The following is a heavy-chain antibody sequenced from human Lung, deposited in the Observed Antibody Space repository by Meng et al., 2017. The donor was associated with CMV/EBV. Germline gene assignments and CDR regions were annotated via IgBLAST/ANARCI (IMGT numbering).Heavy chain of an antibody. CDR1: EYTFTGYY. D-gene: IGHD4/OR15-4a*01. CDR2: INPNSGGT. V-gene: IGHV1-2*02. J-gene: IGHJ3*01. CDR3: ARGSFHFTAKVVLTPGGDAFDL. Sequence: ASXXVSCKASEYTFTGYYIHWVRQAPGQGLEWMGWINPNSGGTSSAQKFQGRVTMTRDTSISTAYMELSSLTPDDTAMFYCARGSFHFTAKVVLTPGGDAFDLCGQGXMVTVSS.